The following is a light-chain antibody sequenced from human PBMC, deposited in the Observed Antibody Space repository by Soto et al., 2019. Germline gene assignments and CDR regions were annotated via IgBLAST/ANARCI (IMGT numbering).Light chain of an antibody. CDR1: SSDVGGYNY. CDR2: EVS. V-gene: IGLV2-14*01. J-gene: IGLJ1*01. Sequence: QSALTQPASVSGSPGQSITISCTGTSSDVGGYNYVSWYQQHPGKAPKLIIYEVSNRPSGLSNRFSGSKSGNTASLTISGLQADDEADYYCCLYIGATTYVFGTGTKVTVL. CDR3: CLYIGATTYV.